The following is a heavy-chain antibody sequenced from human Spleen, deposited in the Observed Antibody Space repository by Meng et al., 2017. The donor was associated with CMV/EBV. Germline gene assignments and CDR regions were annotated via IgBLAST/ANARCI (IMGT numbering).Heavy chain of an antibody. J-gene: IGHJ4*02. D-gene: IGHD5-12*01. Sequence: LSCAAPGFTFSSYSMNWVRQAPGKGLEWVSSISSSSSYIYYADSVKGRFTISRDNAKNSLYLQMNSLRAEDTAVYYCARHLRNYFDYWGQGTLVTVSS. CDR1: GFTFSSYS. CDR3: ARHLRNYFDY. CDR2: ISSSSSYI. V-gene: IGHV3-21*01.